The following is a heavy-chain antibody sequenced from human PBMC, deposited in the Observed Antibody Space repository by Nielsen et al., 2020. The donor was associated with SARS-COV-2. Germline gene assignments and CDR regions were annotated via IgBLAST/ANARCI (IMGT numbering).Heavy chain of an antibody. J-gene: IGHJ6*02. CDR3: ARRRQWIQLWFPGQYYYYYGMDV. V-gene: IGHV4-39*01. CDR1: GDSISSRGNY. CDR2: IYYSGST. D-gene: IGHD5-18*01. Sequence: SETLSLTCTVSGDSISSRGNYWAWIRQSPGKGLEWIGSIYYSGSTYYNPSLKSRVTISVDTSKNQFSLKLSSVTAADTAVYYCARRRQWIQLWFPGQYYYYYGMDVWGQGTTVTVSS.